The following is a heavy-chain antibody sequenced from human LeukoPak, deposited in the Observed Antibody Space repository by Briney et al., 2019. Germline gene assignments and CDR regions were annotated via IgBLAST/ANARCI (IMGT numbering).Heavy chain of an antibody. CDR3: ARELSWSGRDY. CDR1: GFTFSVHW. V-gene: IGHV3-7*01. CDR2: IKPDGSEK. J-gene: IGHJ4*02. D-gene: IGHD3-3*01. Sequence: GGSLRLSCAASGFTFSVHWMSWVRQAPGKGLEWVANIKPDGSEKNYVDSVKGRYTISIDNAKNSLYLQMNSLRVEDTAVYWCARELSWSGRDYWGQGTLVTVSS.